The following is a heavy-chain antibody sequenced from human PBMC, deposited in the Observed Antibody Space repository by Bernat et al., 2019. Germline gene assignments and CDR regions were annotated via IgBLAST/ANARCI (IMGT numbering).Heavy chain of an antibody. V-gene: IGHV3-30*04. CDR2: ISYDGSSQ. D-gene: IGHD3-16*01. Sequence: QVQLVESGGGVVQPGRSLRLSCAASGFTFSTYALHWVRQAPGKGLEWVAVISYDGSSQYYADSVKGRFTISRDNSKNTLNLEMNSLRAEDTAVYYCARDLSMGGEFFDYWGQGTLVTVSS. CDR1: GFTFSTYA. CDR3: ARDLSMGGEFFDY. J-gene: IGHJ4*02.